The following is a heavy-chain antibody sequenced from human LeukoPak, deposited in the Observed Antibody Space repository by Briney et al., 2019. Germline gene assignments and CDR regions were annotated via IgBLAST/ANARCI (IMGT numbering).Heavy chain of an antibody. J-gene: IGHJ4*02. CDR2: IFSNDEK. D-gene: IGHD3-22*01. CDR3: ARIRSYYYDSSGYRDLDY. V-gene: IGHV2-26*01. CDR1: GFSLSNARMG. Sequence: SGPTLVNPTETLTLTRTVSGFSLSNARMGVSWIRQPPGKALEWLAHIFSNDEKSYSTSLKSRLPISKDTSKSQVVLTMTNMDPVDTATYYCARIRSYYYDSSGYRDLDYWGQGTLVTVSS.